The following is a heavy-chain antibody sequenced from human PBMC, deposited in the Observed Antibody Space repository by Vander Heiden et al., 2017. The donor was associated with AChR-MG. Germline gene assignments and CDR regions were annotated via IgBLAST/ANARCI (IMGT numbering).Heavy chain of an antibody. V-gene: IGHV3-21*01. D-gene: IGHD5-12*01. CDR3: ARVEVYGGYDLGDY. J-gene: IGHJ4*02. CDR1: GFTFSSYS. CDR2: ISSSSSYI. Sequence: EVQLVESGGGLVKPGGSLRLSCAASGFTFSSYSMNWVRQAPGKGLEWVSSISSSSSYIYYADSVKGRFTISRDNAKNSLYLQMNSLRAEDTAVYYCARVEVYGGYDLGDYWGQGTLVTVSS.